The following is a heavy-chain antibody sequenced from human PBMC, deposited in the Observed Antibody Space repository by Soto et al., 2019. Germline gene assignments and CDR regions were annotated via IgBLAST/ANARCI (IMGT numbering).Heavy chain of an antibody. Sequence: SETLSLTCAVSGYSISSDYSWGWIRQPPGKGLEWLGSIFRSGSTYYNPSLKSRVTISLDTSQNHFSLKLSSVTAADTAVYYCARENYYDGSGYYYYFDYWGHGTLVTVSS. J-gene: IGHJ4*01. V-gene: IGHV4-38-2*02. D-gene: IGHD3-22*01. CDR3: ARENYYDGSGYYYYFDY. CDR2: IFRSGST. CDR1: GYSISSDYS.